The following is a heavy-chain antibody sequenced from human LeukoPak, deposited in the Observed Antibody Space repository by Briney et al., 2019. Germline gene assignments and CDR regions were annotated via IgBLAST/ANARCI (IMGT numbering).Heavy chain of an antibody. D-gene: IGHD1-26*01. V-gene: IGHV4-59*12. J-gene: IGHJ5*02. CDR1: GGSISSYY. CDR2: IYYSGNT. CDR3: ARVGHGGSLGA. Sequence: SETLSLTCTVSGGSISSYYWSWIRQPPGKGLEWIGYIYYSGNTNYNPSLKSRVTISVDTSKNQFSLQLNSVTPEDTAVYYCARVGHGGSLGAWGQGTLVTVSS.